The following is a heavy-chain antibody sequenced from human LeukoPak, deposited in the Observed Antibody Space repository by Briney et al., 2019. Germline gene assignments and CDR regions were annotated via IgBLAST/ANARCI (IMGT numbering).Heavy chain of an antibody. V-gene: IGHV4-34*01. CDR3: ARKRRYSYGDP. Sequence: SETLSLTCAVYGGSFSGYYWSWIRQPPGKGLEWIGEINHSGSTNYNPSLKSRVTISVDTSKNQFSLKLSSVTAADTAVYYCARKRRYSYGDPWDQGTLVTVSS. J-gene: IGHJ5*02. CDR1: GGSFSGYY. D-gene: IGHD5-18*01. CDR2: INHSGST.